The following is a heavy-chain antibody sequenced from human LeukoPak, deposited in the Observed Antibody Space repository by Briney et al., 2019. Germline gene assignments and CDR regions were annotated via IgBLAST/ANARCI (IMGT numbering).Heavy chain of an antibody. CDR2: IIPIFGTA. CDR3: ARDYYYDSSGPVRY. D-gene: IGHD3-22*01. Sequence: ASVKVSCKASGGTFSSYAISWVRQAPGQGLEWMGGIIPIFGTANYAQKLQGRVTMTTDTSTSTAYMELRSLRSDDTAVYYCARDYYYDSSGPVRYWGQGTLVTVSS. V-gene: IGHV1-69*05. J-gene: IGHJ4*02. CDR1: GGTFSSYA.